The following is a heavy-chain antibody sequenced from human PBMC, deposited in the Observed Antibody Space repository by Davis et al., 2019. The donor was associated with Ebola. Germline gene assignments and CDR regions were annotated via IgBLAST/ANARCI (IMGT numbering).Heavy chain of an antibody. V-gene: IGHV1-18*01. Sequence: AASVKVSCKASSYTFTSYGISWVRQAPGQGLEWMGWISAYNGNTNYAQKLQGRVTMTTDTSTSTAYMELRSLRSDDTAVYYCARVEEDYDFWSGYPNPNWFDPWGQGTLVTVSS. CDR1: SYTFTSYG. CDR3: ARVEEDYDFWSGYPNPNWFDP. J-gene: IGHJ5*02. D-gene: IGHD3-3*01. CDR2: ISAYNGNT.